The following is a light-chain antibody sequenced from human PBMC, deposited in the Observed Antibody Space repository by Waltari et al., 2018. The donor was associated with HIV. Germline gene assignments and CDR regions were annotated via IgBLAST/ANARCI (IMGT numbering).Light chain of an antibody. CDR1: KMGRKS. CDR3: QVWDVSADRAV. J-gene: IGLJ2*01. Sequence: YVLPQPPSLSVPPGGPAGFTWGGAKMGRKSGHWYQQKPGQAPLYFDTGRPSGVPERVPGSKSENTATLTITRAEAGDEADYYCQVWDVSADRAVFGGGTTLTVL. V-gene: IGLV3-21*04. CDR2: FDT.